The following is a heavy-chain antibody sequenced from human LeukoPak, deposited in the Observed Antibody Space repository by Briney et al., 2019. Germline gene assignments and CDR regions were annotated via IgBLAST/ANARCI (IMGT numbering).Heavy chain of an antibody. J-gene: IGHJ3*02. CDR1: GYTFTSYG. CDR3: ARNGPDGSLLEAFDI. V-gene: IGHV1-18*01. CDR2: ISAYNGNT. Sequence: ASVKVSCEASGYTFTSYGISWVRQAPGQGLEWMGWISAYNGNTNYAQKLQGRVTMTTDTSTSTAYMELRSLRSDDTAVYYCARNGPDGSLLEAFDIWGQGTMVTVSS. D-gene: IGHD1-26*01.